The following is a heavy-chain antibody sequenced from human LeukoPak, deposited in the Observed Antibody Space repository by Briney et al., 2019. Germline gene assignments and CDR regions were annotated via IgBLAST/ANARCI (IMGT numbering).Heavy chain of an antibody. D-gene: IGHD6-13*01. J-gene: IGHJ4*02. Sequence: GGSLRLSCAASGFTFSGYSMTWVRQAPGKGLEWISSISSTSNYLYYADSVRGRFTVSRDNANNSLFLQMNSLRAEDTGIYYCARDRRAAAGAEDYWGQGTLVVVSS. CDR1: GFTFSGYS. CDR3: ARDRRAAAGAEDY. CDR2: ISSTSNYL. V-gene: IGHV3-21*01.